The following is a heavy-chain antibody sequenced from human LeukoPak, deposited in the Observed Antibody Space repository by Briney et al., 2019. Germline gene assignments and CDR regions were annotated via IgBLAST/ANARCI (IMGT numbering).Heavy chain of an antibody. Sequence: PLGSLRLSCAAPGFTFSRYGMHSVRQAPGKGLEWVALIWFDGTNENYGDSVNGRFTISRDNSKNTVYLEMSSLRAEDTALYYCARVRDSRDSDAFDTWGQGTMVTISS. D-gene: IGHD6-13*01. CDR2: IWFDGTNE. J-gene: IGHJ3*02. CDR3: ARVRDSRDSDAFDT. V-gene: IGHV3-33*01. CDR1: GFTFSRYG.